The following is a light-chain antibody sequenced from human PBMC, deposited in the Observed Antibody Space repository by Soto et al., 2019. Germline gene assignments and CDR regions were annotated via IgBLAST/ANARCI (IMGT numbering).Light chain of an antibody. CDR2: GAS. CDR3: QHYGASPPFT. V-gene: IGKV3-20*01. J-gene: IGKJ3*01. CDR1: QSVPDNY. Sequence: EIVFTQSPGTLSLSPGERAILSCRASQSVPDNYLAWYQQRPGQAPKLLIYGASNRVTGIPHRFSGSGSGTDFTLTVSSLESEDFAVYYCQHYGASPPFTFGPGTKVDIK.